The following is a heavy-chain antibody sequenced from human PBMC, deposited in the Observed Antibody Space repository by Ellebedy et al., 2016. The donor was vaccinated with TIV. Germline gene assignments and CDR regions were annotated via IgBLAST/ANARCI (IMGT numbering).Heavy chain of an antibody. D-gene: IGHD2/OR15-2a*01. Sequence: SETLSLXXAVYGGSFSGYYWSWIRQPPGKGLEWIGEINHSGSTNYNPSLKSRVTISVDTSKNQFSLKLSSVTAADTAVYYCARARGPVRIYFDYWGQGTLVTVSS. CDR1: GGSFSGYY. J-gene: IGHJ4*02. V-gene: IGHV4-34*01. CDR3: ARARGPVRIYFDY. CDR2: INHSGST.